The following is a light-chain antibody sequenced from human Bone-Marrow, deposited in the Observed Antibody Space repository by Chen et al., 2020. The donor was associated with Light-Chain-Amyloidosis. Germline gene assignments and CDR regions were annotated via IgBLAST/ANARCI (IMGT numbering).Light chain of an antibody. CDR2: ADD. Sequence: FMLTQPHSVSEPPGKMVIIPCPRSSGSIATNYVQCYQQRPGSSPTTVLYADDQRPSGVPDRFSGSIDRSSNSASLTNSGLKTEDEADYYCQSYQGSSQGVFGGGTKLTVL. CDR1: SGSIATNY. V-gene: IGLV6-57*01. CDR3: QSYQGSSQGV. J-gene: IGLJ3*02.